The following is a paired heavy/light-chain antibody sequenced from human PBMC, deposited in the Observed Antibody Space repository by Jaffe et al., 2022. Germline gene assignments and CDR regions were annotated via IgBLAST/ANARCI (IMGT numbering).Light chain of an antibody. V-gene: IGLV1-40*01. CDR1: SSNIGAGYD. Sequence: QSVLTQPPSVSGAPGQRVTISCTGSSSNIGAGYDVHWYQQLPGTAPKLLIYGNSNRPSGVPDRFSGSKSGTSASLAITGLQAEDEADYYCQSYDSSLSGSFVFGTGTKVTVL. J-gene: IGLJ1*01. CDR3: QSYDSSLSGSFV. CDR2: GNS.
Heavy chain of an antibody. CDR2: IYTSGST. J-gene: IGHJ3*02. Sequence: QVQLQESGPGLVKPSQTLSLTCTVSGGSISSGSYYWSWIRQPAGKGLEWIGRIYTSGSTNYNPSLKSRVTISVDTSKNQFSLKLSSVTAADTAVYYCARAPTYYYDSSGANAFDIWGQGTMVTVSS. CDR1: GGSISSGSYY. CDR3: ARAPTYYYDSSGANAFDI. D-gene: IGHD3-22*01. V-gene: IGHV4-61*02.